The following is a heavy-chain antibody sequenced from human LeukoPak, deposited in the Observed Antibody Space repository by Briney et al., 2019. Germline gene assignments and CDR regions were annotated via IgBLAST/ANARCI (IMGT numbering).Heavy chain of an antibody. Sequence: SETLSLTCNVSGGSISSYYWSWIRQPPGKGLEWIGSIYYSGSTYYNPSLKSRVTISVDTSKNQFSLKLSSVTAADTAVYYCARSLPTYYSSSWYKWFDPWGQGTLVTVSS. CDR2: IYYSGST. V-gene: IGHV4-39*07. D-gene: IGHD6-13*01. CDR3: ARSLPTYYSSSWYKWFDP. CDR1: GGSISSYY. J-gene: IGHJ5*02.